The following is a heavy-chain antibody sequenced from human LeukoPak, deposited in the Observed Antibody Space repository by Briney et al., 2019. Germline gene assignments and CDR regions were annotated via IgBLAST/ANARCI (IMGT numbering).Heavy chain of an antibody. D-gene: IGHD3-10*01. CDR3: ARLVPRYGSGSQSDY. Sequence: SETPSLTCAVYGGSFSGYYWSWIRQPPGKGLEWIGEINHSGSTNYNPSLKSRVTISVDTSKNQFSLKLSSVTAADTAVYYCARLVPRYGSGSQSDYWGQGTLVTVSS. J-gene: IGHJ4*02. CDR2: INHSGST. V-gene: IGHV4-34*01. CDR1: GGSFSGYY.